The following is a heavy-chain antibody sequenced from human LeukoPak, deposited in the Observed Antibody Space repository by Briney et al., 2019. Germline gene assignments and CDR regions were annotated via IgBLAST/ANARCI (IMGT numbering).Heavy chain of an antibody. CDR1: GFTFSSYS. Sequence: GGPLRLSCAASGFTFSSYSMNWVRQAPGKGLEWVSSISSSAGYIYYADSVKGRFTISRDNAKNSPYLQMNSLRAEDTAVYYCARGRYYFDYWGQGTLVTVSS. V-gene: IGHV3-21*01. CDR2: ISSSAGYI. J-gene: IGHJ4*02. CDR3: ARGRYYFDY.